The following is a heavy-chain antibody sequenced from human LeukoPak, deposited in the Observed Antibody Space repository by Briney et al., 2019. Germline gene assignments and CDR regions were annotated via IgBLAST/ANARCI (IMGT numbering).Heavy chain of an antibody. V-gene: IGHV3-74*01. J-gene: IGHJ4*02. Sequence: GGSLRLSCTASGFSFSGHWMHWARQLPGKGLVWVSRISPTGSTTSYADSVKGRFTVSRDNAKNTLYLQVNNLRAEDTAVYYCARGPNSNWSGLDFWGQGTLLTISS. CDR3: ARGPNSNWSGLDF. CDR2: ISPTGSTT. CDR1: GFSFSGHW. D-gene: IGHD6-6*01.